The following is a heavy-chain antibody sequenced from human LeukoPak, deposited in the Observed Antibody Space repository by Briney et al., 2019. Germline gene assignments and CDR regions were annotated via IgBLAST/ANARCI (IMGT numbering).Heavy chain of an antibody. D-gene: IGHD1-26*01. CDR2: INPNSGGT. CDR1: GYTFTGYY. V-gene: IGHV1-2*04. J-gene: IGHJ6*02. Sequence: ASVKVSCKASGYTFTGYYMHWVRQAPGQGLEWMGWINPNSGGTNYAQKFQGWVTMTRDTSISTAYMELRSLRSDDTAVYYCAREGLLSPRGGMDVWGQGTTVTVSS. CDR3: AREGLLSPRGGMDV.